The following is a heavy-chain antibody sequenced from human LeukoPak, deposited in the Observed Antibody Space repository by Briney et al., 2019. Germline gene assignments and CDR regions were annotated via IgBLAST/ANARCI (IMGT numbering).Heavy chain of an antibody. V-gene: IGHV3-7*01. CDR3: ARAYGSGRPHY. J-gene: IGHJ4*02. CDR2: IKQDGSDK. D-gene: IGHD3-10*01. Sequence: GGSLRLSCAASGFTFSSYWMSWVRQAPGKGLEWVANIKQDGSDKYYVDSVKGRFTISRDNAKNPLYLQMNSLRAEDTAVYYCARAYGSGRPHYWGQGTLVTVSS. CDR1: GFTFSSYW.